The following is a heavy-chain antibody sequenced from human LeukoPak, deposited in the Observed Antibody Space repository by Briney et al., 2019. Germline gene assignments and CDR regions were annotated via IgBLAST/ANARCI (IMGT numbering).Heavy chain of an antibody. Sequence: GGSLRLSCAASGFTFDDYAMHGVPDAPGKGLEWVSGISWNSGSIGYADSVKGRFTISRDNAKNSLYLQMNSLRAEDTALYYCAKDSSYSSSSIDYWGQGTLVTVSS. D-gene: IGHD6-6*01. CDR3: AKDSSYSSSSIDY. CDR2: ISWNSGSI. V-gene: IGHV3-9*01. CDR1: GFTFDDYA. J-gene: IGHJ4*02.